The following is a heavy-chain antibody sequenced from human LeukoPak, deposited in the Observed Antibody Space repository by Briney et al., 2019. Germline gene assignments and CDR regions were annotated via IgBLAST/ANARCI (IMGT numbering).Heavy chain of an antibody. CDR2: ISSSSSYI. V-gene: IGHV3-21*01. D-gene: IGHD5/OR15-5a*01. CDR3: ARGLSTRGPRFDY. CDR1: GFTFSSYS. J-gene: IGHJ4*02. Sequence: GGSLRLSCAASGFTFSSYSMNWVRQAPGKGLEWVSSISSSSSYIYYADSVKGRFTISRDNAKNSLYLQMNSLRAEDTAVYYCARGLSTRGPRFDYWGQGTLVTVSS.